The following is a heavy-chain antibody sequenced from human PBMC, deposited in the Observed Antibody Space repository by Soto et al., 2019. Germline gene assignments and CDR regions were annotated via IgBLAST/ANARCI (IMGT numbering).Heavy chain of an antibody. V-gene: IGHV3-74*01. CDR2: INSDGSST. CDR1: GFTFSSYW. D-gene: IGHD3-3*01. J-gene: IGHJ6*02. CDR3: ARGLVFRDFWSGYYLFGYGMDV. Sequence: GGSLRLSCAASGFTFSSYWMHWVRQAPGKGLVWVSRINSDGSSTSYADSVKGRFTISRDNAKNTLYRQMNSLRAEDTAVYYCARGLVFRDFWSGYYLFGYGMDVWGQGTTVTVSS.